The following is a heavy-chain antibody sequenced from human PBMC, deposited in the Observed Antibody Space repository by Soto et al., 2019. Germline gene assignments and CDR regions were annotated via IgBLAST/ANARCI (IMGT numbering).Heavy chain of an antibody. D-gene: IGHD3-22*01. J-gene: IGHJ4*02. CDR2: IYYTGST. CDR1: GGSISSYY. Sequence: ASETLSLTCTVSGGSISSYYWIWIRQPPGKGLEWVGYIYYTGSTKYNPSLKSRVTISVDTSKNQVSLKLSSVTAADTAVYYCARLGGYYQAFENWGQGTLVTLSS. V-gene: IGHV4-59*08. CDR3: ARLGGYYQAFEN.